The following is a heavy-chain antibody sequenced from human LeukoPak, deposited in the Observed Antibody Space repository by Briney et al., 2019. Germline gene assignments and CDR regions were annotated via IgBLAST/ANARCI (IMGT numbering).Heavy chain of an antibody. CDR1: GFTFSSYA. Sequence: GGSLRLSCAASGFTFSSYAMSWVRQAPGRGLEWVSVIHSGGSTYYADSVKGRFTISRDNSKNTLYLQMNRLRAEDTAVYYCARGADNYGDCWGQGTLVTVSS. CDR3: ARGADNYGDC. CDR2: IHSGGST. V-gene: IGHV3-66*01. D-gene: IGHD4-17*01. J-gene: IGHJ4*02.